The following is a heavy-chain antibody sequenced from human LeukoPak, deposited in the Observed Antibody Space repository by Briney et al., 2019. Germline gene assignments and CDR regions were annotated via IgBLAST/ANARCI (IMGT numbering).Heavy chain of an antibody. CDR1: GGSFSGYY. CDR2: INHSGST. CDR3: ARDNGKVGSSDPFDY. Sequence: SETLSLTCAVYGGSFSGYYWSWIRQPPGKGLEWTGEINHSGSTNYNPSLKSRVTISVDTSKNQFSLKLSSVTAADTAVYYCARDNGKVGSSDPFDYWGRGTLVTVSS. D-gene: IGHD6-6*01. J-gene: IGHJ4*02. V-gene: IGHV4-34*01.